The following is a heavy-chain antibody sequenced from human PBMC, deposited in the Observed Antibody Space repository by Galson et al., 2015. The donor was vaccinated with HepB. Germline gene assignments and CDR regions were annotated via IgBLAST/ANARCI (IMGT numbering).Heavy chain of an antibody. V-gene: IGHV3-23*01. CDR1: GFTFSSYA. J-gene: IGHJ4*02. CDR3: VGDQDGWIDY. Sequence: SLRLSCAASGFTFSSYAMSWVRQAPGKGLEWVSAISGSGGSTYYADSVKGRFTISRDNAKNSLFLQINSLRDEDTAVYFCVGDQDGWIDYWGQGTLVTVSS. CDR2: ISGSGGST. D-gene: IGHD2-2*03.